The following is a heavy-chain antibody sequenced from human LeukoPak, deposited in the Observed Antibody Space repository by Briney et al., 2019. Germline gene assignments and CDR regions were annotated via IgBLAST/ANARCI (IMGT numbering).Heavy chain of an antibody. V-gene: IGHV3-33*08. CDR3: ARGTRKNLGFGGVTGTTFNDY. CDR2: IWYDGSNK. Sequence: GGSLRLSCAASGFTFSDYYMSWIRQAPGKGLEWVAVIWYDGSNKYYADSVKGRFTISRDNSKNTLYLQMNSLRAEDTAVYYCARGTRKNLGFGGVTGTTFNDYWGQGTLVTVSS. D-gene: IGHD1-7*01. J-gene: IGHJ4*02. CDR1: GFTFSDYY.